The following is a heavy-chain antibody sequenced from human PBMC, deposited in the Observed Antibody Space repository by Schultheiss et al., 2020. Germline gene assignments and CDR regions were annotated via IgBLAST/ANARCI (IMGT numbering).Heavy chain of an antibody. CDR3: ARTTSDAFDI. CDR2: IFTSGGT. J-gene: IGHJ3*02. D-gene: IGHD4-11*01. Sequence: SETLSLTCTVSGGSISSSSYYWGWIRQPPGKGLEWIGRIFTSGGTNYNPSLKSRVTISVDTSKNQFSLKLSSMTAADTAVYFCARTTSDAFDIWGQGTMVTVSS. CDR1: GGSISSSSYY. V-gene: IGHV4-39*07.